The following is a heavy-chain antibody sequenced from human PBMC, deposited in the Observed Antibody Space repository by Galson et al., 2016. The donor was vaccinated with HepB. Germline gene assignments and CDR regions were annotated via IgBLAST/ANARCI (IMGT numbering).Heavy chain of an antibody. CDR3: ARVWGVGVDY. J-gene: IGHJ4*02. Sequence: SLRLSCAASGFTFSSYSMNWVRQAPGKGLEWVSSISSSRSYIYYADSVKGRFTIARANAKNSMYLQINSLRAEDTAVYYCARVWGVGVDYWGQGTLVTVSS. D-gene: IGHD1-26*01. V-gene: IGHV3-21*01. CDR2: ISSSRSYI. CDR1: GFTFSSYS.